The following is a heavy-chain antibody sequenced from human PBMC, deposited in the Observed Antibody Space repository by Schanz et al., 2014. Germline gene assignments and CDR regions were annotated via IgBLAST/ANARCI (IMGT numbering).Heavy chain of an antibody. CDR1: GFNFRTHG. J-gene: IGHJ4*02. Sequence: VQLVESGGGVVQPGGSLRLSCAASGFNFRTHGMHWVRQAPGKGLEWVAFIRYDGGDEYYPDSVKGRFTISRDNSKNTVYLQMNSLRAEDTAVYHCVKDLGGSSSSWYSHFDHWGLGTLVTVSS. D-gene: IGHD6-13*01. CDR3: VKDLGGSSSSWYSHFDH. V-gene: IGHV3-30*02. CDR2: IRYDGGDE.